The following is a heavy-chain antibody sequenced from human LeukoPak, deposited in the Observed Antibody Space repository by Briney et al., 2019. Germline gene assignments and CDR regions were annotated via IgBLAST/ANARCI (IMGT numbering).Heavy chain of an antibody. V-gene: IGHV3-74*01. J-gene: IGHJ2*01. CDR2: INTDGSST. Sequence: GGSLRLSCAASGITFSSYWMHWVRQAPGKGLVWVSRINTDGSSTSYADSVKGRFTISRDNAKNTLYLQMNSLRAEDTAVYYCARVLPQDWYFDLWGRGTLVTVSS. CDR1: GITFSSYW. CDR3: ARVLPQDWYFDL.